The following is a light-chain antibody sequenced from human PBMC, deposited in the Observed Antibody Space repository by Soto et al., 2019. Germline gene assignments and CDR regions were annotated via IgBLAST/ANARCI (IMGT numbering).Light chain of an antibody. V-gene: IGLV2-8*01. CDR3: SSYAGSNLV. Sequence: QSVLTQPPSASGSPGQSVTISCTGTSSDVGGYNYVSWYQQHPGKAPKVMIYEVSKRHSGVPDHFSGSKSGNTASLTDSGLKAEYEADYYCSSYAGSNLVFGGGTKVTVL. CDR1: SSDVGGYNY. J-gene: IGLJ2*01. CDR2: EVS.